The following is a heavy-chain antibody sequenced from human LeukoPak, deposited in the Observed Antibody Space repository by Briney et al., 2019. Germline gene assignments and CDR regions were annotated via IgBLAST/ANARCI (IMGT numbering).Heavy chain of an antibody. J-gene: IGHJ3*02. CDR3: AKGIPRPLPELPAFDI. CDR2: INGDGRST. Sequence: PGGSLRLSCAASGFTFSNYWMHWVRQAPGKGLVWVSRINGDGRSTTYADSVKGRFTISRDNAENTLYLQMNSLRAEDTAVYYCAKGIPRPLPELPAFDIWGQGTMVTVSS. D-gene: IGHD1-26*01. CDR1: GFTFSNYW. V-gene: IGHV3-74*01.